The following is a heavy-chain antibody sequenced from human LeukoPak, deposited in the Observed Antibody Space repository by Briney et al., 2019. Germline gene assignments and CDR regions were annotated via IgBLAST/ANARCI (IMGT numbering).Heavy chain of an antibody. J-gene: IGHJ6*03. CDR1: GYTFTSYY. Sequence: GASVKVSCKASGYTFTSYYMHWVRQAPGQGLEWMGWMNPNSGNTGYAQKLQGRVTMTRNTSISTAYMELSSLRSEDTSVYYCARVGTMVRGVIQTYYYYYMDVWGKGTTVTISS. CDR3: ARVGTMVRGVIQTYYYYYMDV. D-gene: IGHD3-10*01. CDR2: MNPNSGNT. V-gene: IGHV1-8*02.